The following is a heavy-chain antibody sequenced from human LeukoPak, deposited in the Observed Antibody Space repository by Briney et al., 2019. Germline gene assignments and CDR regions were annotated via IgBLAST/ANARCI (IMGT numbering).Heavy chain of an antibody. CDR1: GFTFSSYA. V-gene: IGHV3-33*08. Sequence: GGSLRLSCAASGFTFSSYAMHWVRQAPGKGLEWVAVIWYDGSNKYYADSVKGRFTISRDNSKNTLYLQMNSLRAEDTAVYYCARSGRQLWSYYFDYWGQGTLVTVSS. CDR2: IWYDGSNK. CDR3: ARSGRQLWSYYFDY. J-gene: IGHJ4*02. D-gene: IGHD5-18*01.